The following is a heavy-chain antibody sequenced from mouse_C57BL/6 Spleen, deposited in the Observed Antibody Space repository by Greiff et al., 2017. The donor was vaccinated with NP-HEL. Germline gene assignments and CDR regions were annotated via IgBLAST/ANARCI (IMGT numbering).Heavy chain of an antibody. CDR3: ARVVSKAMGY. J-gene: IGHJ4*01. V-gene: IGHV1-63*01. Sequence: QVQLQQSGAELVRPGTSVKMSCKASGYTFTNYWIGWAKQRPGHGLEWIGDIYPGGGYTNYNEKFKGKATLTADKSSSTAYMQFSSLTSEDSAIYYCARVVSKAMGYWGQGTSVTVSS. CDR1: GYTFTNYW. D-gene: IGHD6-2*01. CDR2: IYPGGGYT.